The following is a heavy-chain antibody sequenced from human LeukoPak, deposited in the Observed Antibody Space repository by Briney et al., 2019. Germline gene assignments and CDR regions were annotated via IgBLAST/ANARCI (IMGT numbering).Heavy chain of an antibody. CDR3: ARRGYYDFWSASSYYYYYYMDV. D-gene: IGHD3-3*01. CDR1: GLTFNGYW. CDR2: INQDGSEK. J-gene: IGHJ6*03. V-gene: IGHV3-7*01. Sequence: GGSLRLSCAASGLTFNGYWMSWVRQAPGKGLEWVANINQDGSEKTYVDSVKGRFTISRDNAKNSLYLQMNSLRAEDTAVYYCARRGYYDFWSASSYYYYYYMDVWGKGTTVTVSS.